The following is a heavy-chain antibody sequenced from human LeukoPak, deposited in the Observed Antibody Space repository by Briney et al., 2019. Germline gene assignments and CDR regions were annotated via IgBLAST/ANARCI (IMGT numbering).Heavy chain of an antibody. V-gene: IGHV3-7*01. CDR3: ARAGGTYYGIAFDI. CDR1: GFTFSSYW. J-gene: IGHJ3*02. D-gene: IGHD1-26*01. CDR2: IKQDGSEK. Sequence: GGSLRLSCAASGFTFSSYWMSWVRQAPGMGLEWVANIKQDGSEKYYVDSVRGRFTISGDNAKNSLYLQMNSLRAEDTAVYYCARAGGTYYGIAFDIWGQGTMVTVSS.